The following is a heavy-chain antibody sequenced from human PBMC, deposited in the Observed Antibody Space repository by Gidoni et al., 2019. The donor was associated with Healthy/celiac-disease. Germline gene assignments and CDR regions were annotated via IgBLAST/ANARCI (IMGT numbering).Heavy chain of an antibody. D-gene: IGHD3-22*01. CDR2: IYYSGST. V-gene: IGHV4-39*01. CDR1: GGSISSSSYY. CDR3: ARCGDSSGYSVYYFDY. Sequence: QLQLQESGPGLVKPSETLSLTCPVSGGSISSSSYYWGWLRQPPGKGLEWIGSIYYSGSTYYNQPIKSRVTISVDTSKNQFSLKLSSVTAADTAVYYCARCGDSSGYSVYYFDYWGQGTLVTVSS. J-gene: IGHJ4*02.